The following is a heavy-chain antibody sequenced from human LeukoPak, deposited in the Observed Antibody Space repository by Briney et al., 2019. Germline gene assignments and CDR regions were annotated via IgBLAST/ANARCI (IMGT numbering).Heavy chain of an antibody. D-gene: IGHD4-11*01. CDR2: IYYSGST. CDR3: ARGYYREFDY. V-gene: IGHV4-59*01. Sequence: PETLSLTCTVSGGSISSYYWSWIRQPPGKGLEWIGYIYYSGSTNYNPSLKSRVTISVDTSKNQFSLKLSSVTAADTAVYYCARGYYREFDYWGQGTLVTVSS. CDR1: GGSISSYY. J-gene: IGHJ4*02.